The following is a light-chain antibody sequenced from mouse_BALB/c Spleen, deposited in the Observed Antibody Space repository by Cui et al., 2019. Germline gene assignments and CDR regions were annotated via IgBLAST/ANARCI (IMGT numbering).Light chain of an antibody. Sequence: DIKMTQSPSSMYASLGERVTITCKASQDINSYLSWFQQKPGKSPKTLIYRANRLVDGVPSRFSGSGSGQDYSLTISILEYEDMGIYYCLQYDEFPFTFGSGTKFEIK. CDR1: QDINSY. CDR3: LQYDEFPFT. V-gene: IGKV14-111*01. J-gene: IGKJ4*01. CDR2: RAN.